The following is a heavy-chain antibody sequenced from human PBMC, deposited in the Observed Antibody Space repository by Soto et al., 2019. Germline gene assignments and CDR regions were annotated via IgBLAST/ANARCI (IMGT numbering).Heavy chain of an antibody. CDR1: GYTFTNYW. D-gene: IGHD3-16*01. Sequence: GESLKISCKAIGYTFTNYWIGWVRQTPGKGLEWMGIIFPGDSDTRYNPSFEGQVTVSADEPTSTAYLQWNTLKASDTAMYYCVRPNFGALTHFDFWGQGTLVTVSS. CDR2: IFPGDSDT. V-gene: IGHV5-51*01. J-gene: IGHJ4*02. CDR3: VRPNFGALTHFDF.